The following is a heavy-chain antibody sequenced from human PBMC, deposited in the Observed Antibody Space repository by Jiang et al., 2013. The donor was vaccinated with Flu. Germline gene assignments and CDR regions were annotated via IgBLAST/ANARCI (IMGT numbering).Heavy chain of an antibody. V-gene: IGHV4-4*02. CDR1: GGSISSSDW. J-gene: IGHJ5*02. Sequence: SGPGLVKPSGTLSLTCAVSGGSISSSDWWSWVRQPPGKGLEWIGEIYHSGSTNYNPSLKSRVTISVDKSKNQFSLKLTSVTAADTAVYYCARDRGDGYNSFWFDPWGQGTLVTVSS. CDR2: IYHSGST. D-gene: IGHD5-24*01. CDR3: ARDRGDGYNSFWFDP.